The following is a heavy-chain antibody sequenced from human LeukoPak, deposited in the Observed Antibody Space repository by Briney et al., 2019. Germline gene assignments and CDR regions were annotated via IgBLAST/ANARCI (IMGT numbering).Heavy chain of an antibody. V-gene: IGHV3-23*01. CDR2: STGSGGST. Sequence: PGGSLRLSCAASGFTFDDYDMSWVRQAPGKGLEWVSGSTGSGGSTYYADSVKGRFTISRDNSKNTLYLQMNSLRAEDTALYYCAKGAYYDFWSGSMFDPWGQGTLVTVSS. CDR1: GFTFDDYD. CDR3: AKGAYYDFWSGSMFDP. D-gene: IGHD3-3*01. J-gene: IGHJ5*02.